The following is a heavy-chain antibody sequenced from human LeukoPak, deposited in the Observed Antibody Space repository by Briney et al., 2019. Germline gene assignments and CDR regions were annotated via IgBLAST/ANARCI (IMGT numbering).Heavy chain of an antibody. J-gene: IGHJ4*02. Sequence: SETLSLTCTVSGGSISSYYWSWIRQPPGKGLEWIGYIYYSGSTDYNPSLKSRVTISVDTSKNQFSLKLSSVTAADTAVYYCARQTTVAYYFDYWGQGTLVTVSS. CDR2: IYYSGST. CDR3: ARQTTVAYYFDY. CDR1: GGSISSYY. D-gene: IGHD4-23*01. V-gene: IGHV4-59*01.